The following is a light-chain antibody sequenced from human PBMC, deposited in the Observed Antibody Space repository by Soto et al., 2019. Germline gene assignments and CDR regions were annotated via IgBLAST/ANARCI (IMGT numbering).Light chain of an antibody. CDR1: SSDVGKYDA. CDR3: CSYTDLDSVV. CDR2: EVT. Sequence: QSALAQPASVSGSPGQSITISCSGTSSDVGKYDAVSWYQQHPGKAPKFIIYEVTKRPSGISDRFSGSKSGNTASLTISGLQAEDEAHYYCCSYTDLDSVVFGGWTKLTVL. V-gene: IGLV2-23*02. J-gene: IGLJ2*01.